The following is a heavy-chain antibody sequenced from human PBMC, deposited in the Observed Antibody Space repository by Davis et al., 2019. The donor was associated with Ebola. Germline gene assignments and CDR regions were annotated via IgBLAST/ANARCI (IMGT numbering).Heavy chain of an antibody. J-gene: IGHJ4*02. V-gene: IGHV3-33*01. Sequence: LSLTCAASGFTFSSYGMHWVRQAPGKGLEWVAVIWYDGSNKYYADSVKGRFTISRDNSKNTLYLQMNSLRAEDTAVYYCARERWWIDYWGQGTLVTVSS. D-gene: IGHD2-15*01. CDR3: ARERWWIDY. CDR2: IWYDGSNK. CDR1: GFTFSSYG.